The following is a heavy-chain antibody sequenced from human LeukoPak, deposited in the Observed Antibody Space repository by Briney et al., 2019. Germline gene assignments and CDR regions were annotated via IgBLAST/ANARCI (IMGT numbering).Heavy chain of an antibody. CDR2: MNPNSGNT. CDR3: ARRYCSSTSCYLDY. J-gene: IGHJ4*02. CDR1: GYTFTSYD. Sequence: ASVKVSCKASGYTFTSYDINWVRQAPGQGLEWMGWMNPNSGNTGYAQKFQGRVTMTRNTSISTAYMELSSLRSEDTAVYYCARRYCSSTSCYLDYWGQGTLVTVSS. V-gene: IGHV1-8*01. D-gene: IGHD2-2*01.